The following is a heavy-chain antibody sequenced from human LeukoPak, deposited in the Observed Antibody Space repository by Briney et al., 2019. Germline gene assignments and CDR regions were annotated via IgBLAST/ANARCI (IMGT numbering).Heavy chain of an antibody. Sequence: PSETLSLTCAVYGGSFSGYYWSWIRQPPGKGLEWIGEINHSGSTYYNPSLKSRVTISVDTSKNQFSLKLSSVTAADTAVYYCARPHRDSSGWRDAFDIWGQGTMVTVSS. CDR2: INHSGST. D-gene: IGHD6-19*01. CDR3: ARPHRDSSGWRDAFDI. V-gene: IGHV4-34*01. J-gene: IGHJ3*02. CDR1: GGSFSGYY.